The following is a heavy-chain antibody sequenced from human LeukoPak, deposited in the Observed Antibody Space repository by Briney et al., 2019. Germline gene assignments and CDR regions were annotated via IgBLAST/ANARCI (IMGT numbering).Heavy chain of an antibody. J-gene: IGHJ4*02. Sequence: SETLSLTCTVSGGSISSSSYYWGWIRQPPGKGLEWIGSIYYSGSTYYNPSLKSRVTISVDTSKNQFSLKLSSVTAADTAVYYCAREGGYFDYWGQGTLVTVSS. CDR3: AREGGYFDY. CDR2: IYYSGST. CDR1: GGSISSSSYY. V-gene: IGHV4-39*07.